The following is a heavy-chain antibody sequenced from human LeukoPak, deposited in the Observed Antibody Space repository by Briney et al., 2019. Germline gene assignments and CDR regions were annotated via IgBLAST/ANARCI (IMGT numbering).Heavy chain of an antibody. CDR1: GGSISSYY. Sequence: SETLSLTCTVSGGSISSYYWSWIWQPPGKGLEWIGYIYYSGSTNYNPSLKSRVTISVDTSKNQFSLKLSSVTAADTAVYYCARGYSYGRPLDYWGQGTLVTVSS. V-gene: IGHV4-59*01. CDR2: IYYSGST. D-gene: IGHD5-18*01. CDR3: ARGYSYGRPLDY. J-gene: IGHJ4*02.